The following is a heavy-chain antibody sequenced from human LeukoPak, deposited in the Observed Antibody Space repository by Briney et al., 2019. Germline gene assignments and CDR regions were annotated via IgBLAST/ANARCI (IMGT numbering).Heavy chain of an antibody. CDR3: ARVLRAASWRSYDY. D-gene: IGHD5-18*01. J-gene: IGHJ4*02. Sequence: PSQTLSLTCVVSGGSISSGGYSWSWIRQPPGKGLEWIGYIYYNGDTNYNPSLKSRVIISIDTSSNQFSLRLNSMTAADTAVYYCARVLRAASWRSYDYWDQGSLVTVSS. CDR1: GGSISSGGYS. V-gene: IGHV4-30-4*07. CDR2: IYYNGDT.